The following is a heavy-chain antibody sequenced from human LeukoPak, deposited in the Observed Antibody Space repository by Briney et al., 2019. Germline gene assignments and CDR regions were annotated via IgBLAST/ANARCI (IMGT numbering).Heavy chain of an antibody. D-gene: IGHD6-13*01. CDR2: IYHSGST. CDR1: GGSISGSNW. CDR3: ARDRVAAAGTGGYYYYGMDV. J-gene: IGHJ6*02. Sequence: PSETLSLTCAVSGGSISGSNWWSWVRQPPGKGLEWIGEIYHSGSTNYNPSLKSRVTISVDKSKNQFSLKLSSVTAADTAVYYCARDRVAAAGTGGYYYYGMDVWGQGTTVTVSS. V-gene: IGHV4-4*02.